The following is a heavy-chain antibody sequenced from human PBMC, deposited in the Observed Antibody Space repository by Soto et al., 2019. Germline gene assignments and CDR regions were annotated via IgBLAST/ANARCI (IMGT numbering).Heavy chain of an antibody. J-gene: IGHJ6*02. Sequence: LRLCGAAGGLTFSSYWVSWLRQAPGKGLEWVANIKQDGSEKYYVDSVKSRFTISRDNAKNSLYLQMNSLRAEDTAVYYCARDQNIVXTSTEVYYYYGKEVVAQGT. CDR2: IKQDGSEK. CDR1: GLTFSSYW. D-gene: IGHD5-12*01. V-gene: IGHV3-7*01. CDR3: ARDQNIVXTSTEVYYYYGKEV.